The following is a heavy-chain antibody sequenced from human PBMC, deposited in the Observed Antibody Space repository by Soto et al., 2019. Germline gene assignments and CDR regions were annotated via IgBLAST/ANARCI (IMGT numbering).Heavy chain of an antibody. CDR1: GDSIRNRNYY. Sequence: QLQLQESGPGLVKPSETLSLSCSVSGDSIRNRNYYWAWIRQPPGKGLEWIVSRYDDASTFYNPSLTRRVTISIDTSKKQLSLKVTSVTAADTAVYYCXRGLYLGPRGYYLDFWGQGTLVTVSS. D-gene: IGHD3-22*01. J-gene: IGHJ4*02. CDR3: XRGLYLGPRGYYLDF. V-gene: IGHV4-39*01. CDR2: RYDDAST.